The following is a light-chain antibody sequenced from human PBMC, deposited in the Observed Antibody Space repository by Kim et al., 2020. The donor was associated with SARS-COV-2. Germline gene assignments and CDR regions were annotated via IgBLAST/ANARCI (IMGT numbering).Light chain of an antibody. CDR2: ETS. CDR3: LLAYGGARV. Sequence: PGATFPPPCGSSTGSVTSGHHAYWFQHKPGQAPRTLIYETSNKHSWTPARFSGSLLGEKVALTLSGAQPEDEAEYYCLLAYGGARVFGGGTQLTVL. CDR1: TGSVTSGHH. V-gene: IGLV7-46*01. J-gene: IGLJ3*02.